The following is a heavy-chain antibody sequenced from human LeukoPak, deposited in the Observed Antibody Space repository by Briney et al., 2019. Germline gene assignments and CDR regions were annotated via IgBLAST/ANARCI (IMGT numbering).Heavy chain of an antibody. V-gene: IGHV4-34*01. CDR1: GGSFSGHY. CDR3: ARLYGSGSSLYFDY. Sequence: PSETLSLTCAVYGGSFSGHYWTWIRQPPGEGLEWIGEINHSGSTNYNPSLKSRVTISVDTSKNQFSLKLSSVTAADTAVYYCARLYGSGSSLYFDYWGQGTLVTVSS. J-gene: IGHJ4*02. CDR2: INHSGST. D-gene: IGHD3-10*01.